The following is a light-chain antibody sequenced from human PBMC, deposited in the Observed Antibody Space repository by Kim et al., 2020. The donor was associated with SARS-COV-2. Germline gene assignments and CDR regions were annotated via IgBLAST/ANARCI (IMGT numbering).Light chain of an antibody. Sequence: LSPGERATLSCRASQNIDSYLGWYQQKPGQAPRLLIYDASNRATGIPARFSGSGSGTDFTLTISSLEPEDFAVYYCQQRRNWPLTFGGGTKVDIK. CDR3: QQRRNWPLT. CDR1: QNIDSY. J-gene: IGKJ4*01. CDR2: DAS. V-gene: IGKV3-11*01.